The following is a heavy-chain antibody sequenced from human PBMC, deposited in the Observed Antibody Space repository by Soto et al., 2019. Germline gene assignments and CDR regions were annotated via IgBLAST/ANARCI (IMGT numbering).Heavy chain of an antibody. J-gene: IGHJ1*01. CDR1: GFTFGDHG. V-gene: IGHV3-20*04. CDR3: ASARGDYCRYVQG. Sequence: DVQLVESGGSVVRPGGSLRLSCAASGFTFGDHGMIWVRQAPGKGLEWVSGINWNGGSTGYVDSVKGRFTISRDNAKNSLYLQMDSLRAEDTALYSCASARGDYCRYVQGWGQGTLVTVSS. CDR2: INWNGGST. D-gene: IGHD1-26*01.